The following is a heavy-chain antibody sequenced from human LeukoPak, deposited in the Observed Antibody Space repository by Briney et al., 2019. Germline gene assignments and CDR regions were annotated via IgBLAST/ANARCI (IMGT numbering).Heavy chain of an antibody. V-gene: IGHV3-53*01. CDR2: IYSGGST. CDR3: ASTTRSGSDAFDI. CDR1: GFTVSSNY. J-gene: IGHJ3*02. Sequence: GGSLRLSCAASGFTVSSNYMSWVRQAPGKGLEWVSVIYSGGSTYYADSVKGRFAISRDNSKNTLYLQMNSLRAEDTAVYYCASTTRSGSDAFDIWGQGTMVTVSS. D-gene: IGHD3-3*01.